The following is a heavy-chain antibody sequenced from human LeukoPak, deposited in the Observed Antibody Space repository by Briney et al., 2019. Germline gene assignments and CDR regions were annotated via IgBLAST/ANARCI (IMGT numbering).Heavy chain of an antibody. CDR3: ARVEMATIGNDFDI. D-gene: IGHD5-24*01. J-gene: IGHJ3*02. CDR1: GYSFTSYW. Sequence: GAPLKFSCKGSGYSFTSYWIGWVRQLPGKGLGWLGIIYPGDSDTRYSPSFQGQVTISADKSISTAYLQWSSLKASDTAMYYCARVEMATIGNDFDIWGQGTMVTVSS. V-gene: IGHV5-51*01. CDR2: IYPGDSDT.